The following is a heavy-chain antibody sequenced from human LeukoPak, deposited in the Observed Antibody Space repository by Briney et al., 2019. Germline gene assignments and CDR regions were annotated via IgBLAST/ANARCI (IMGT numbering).Heavy chain of an antibody. J-gene: IGHJ4*02. D-gene: IGHD2-2*02. CDR1: GFTFSSYG. CDR2: MSYDGSNK. V-gene: IGHV3-30*18. CDR3: AKDSGIVVVPAAIESYYFDY. Sequence: GGSLRLSCAASGFTFSSYGMHWVRQAPGKGLEWVAVMSYDGSNKYYADSVKGRFTISRDDSKNTLYLQMNSLRAEDTAVYYCAKDSGIVVVPAAIESYYFDYWGQGTLVTVSS.